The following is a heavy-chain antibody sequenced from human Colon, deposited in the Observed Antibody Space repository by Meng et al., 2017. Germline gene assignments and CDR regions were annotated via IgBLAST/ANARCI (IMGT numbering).Heavy chain of an antibody. J-gene: IGHJ6*02. CDR3: ARDSSTRRVYYYGMDV. Sequence: SETLSLTCTVSGGSILTSSYFWDWIRQSPGRGLEWIGSIYYNGSTYYNPYFKSRVTISIDTSKGQFSLKLTSMTAADTAVYFCARDSSTRRVYYYGMDVWGQGTTVTVSS. D-gene: IGHD5-24*01. CDR1: GGSILTSSYF. V-gene: IGHV4-39*07. CDR2: IYYNGST.